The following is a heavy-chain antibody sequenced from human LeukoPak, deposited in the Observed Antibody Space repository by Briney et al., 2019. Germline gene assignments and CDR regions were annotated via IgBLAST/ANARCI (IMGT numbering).Heavy chain of an antibody. D-gene: IGHD2-15*01. CDR1: GYSISSGYY. V-gene: IGHV4-38-2*01. J-gene: IGHJ4*02. Sequence: PSETLSLTCAVSGYSISSGYYWGWIRQPPGKGVECNGNLYHSGLTYYNPSLKSRVTISVDTSKNQFSLKLSSVTAADTAVYYCARRRGYCSGGSCRVLDYWGQGTLVTVSS. CDR2: LYHSGLT. CDR3: ARRRGYCSGGSCRVLDY.